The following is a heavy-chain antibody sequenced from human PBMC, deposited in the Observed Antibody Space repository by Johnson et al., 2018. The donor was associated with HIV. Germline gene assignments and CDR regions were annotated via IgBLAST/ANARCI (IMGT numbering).Heavy chain of an antibody. D-gene: IGHD6-13*01. CDR2: ISYDGSNK. CDR1: GFTFSSYA. J-gene: IGHJ3*02. V-gene: IGHV3-30*04. Sequence: QMQLVESGGGLVQPGGSLRLSCAASGFTFSSYAMHWVRQAPGKGLEWVAVISYDGSNKYYADSVKGRFTISRDNSKNTLYLQMNSLRAEDTAGYYCASKAAGTMHAFEIWGQGTMVTVSS. CDR3: ASKAAGTMHAFEI.